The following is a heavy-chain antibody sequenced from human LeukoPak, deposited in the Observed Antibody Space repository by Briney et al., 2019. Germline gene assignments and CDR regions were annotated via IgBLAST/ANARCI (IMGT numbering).Heavy chain of an antibody. CDR2: INPNSGRT. CDR1: VYTFTGYY. CDR3: ARSMVRGVIIGMD. Sequence: ASVNVSCKASVYTFTGYYMHWVRQAPGQGLECMVWINPNSGRTNYAQKFQGRVTMPRETSISTAYMELSRLRSDDTAVYYCARSMVRGVIIGMDWGQGTLVTVSS. J-gene: IGHJ4*02. V-gene: IGHV1-2*02. D-gene: IGHD3-10*01.